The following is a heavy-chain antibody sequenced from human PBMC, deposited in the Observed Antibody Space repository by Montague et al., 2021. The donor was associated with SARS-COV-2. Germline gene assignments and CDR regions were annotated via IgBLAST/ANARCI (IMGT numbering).Heavy chain of an antibody. CDR3: ARVGRQQLVRLSGMDV. Sequence: SETLSLTCTLSGGSISSSSCNWGWIRQPPGEGLEWIGSIYYSGSTYYXPSLKSRVTISVDTSKNQFSLKLSSVTAADTAVYYCARVGRQQLVRLSGMDVWGQGTTVTVSS. CDR2: IYYSGST. D-gene: IGHD6-13*01. J-gene: IGHJ6*02. V-gene: IGHV4-39*07. CDR1: GGSISSSSCN.